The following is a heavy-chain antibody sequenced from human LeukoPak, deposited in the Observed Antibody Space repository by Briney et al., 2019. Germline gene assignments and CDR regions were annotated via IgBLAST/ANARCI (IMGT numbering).Heavy chain of an antibody. CDR3: ATAPIVGATFFDY. D-gene: IGHD1-26*01. CDR1: GYTLTELS. Sequence: GASVKVSCKVSGYTLTELSMHWVRQAPGKGLEWMGGFDPEDGETIYAQKFQGRATMTENTSTDTAYMELSSLRSEDTAVYYCATAPIVGATFFDYWGQGTLVTVSS. J-gene: IGHJ4*02. V-gene: IGHV1-24*01. CDR2: FDPEDGET.